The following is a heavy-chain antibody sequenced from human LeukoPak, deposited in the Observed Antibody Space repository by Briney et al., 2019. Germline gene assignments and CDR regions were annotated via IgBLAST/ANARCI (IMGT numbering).Heavy chain of an antibody. D-gene: IGHD3-22*01. CDR2: IYYCGNT. CDR1: GGSISSGGYY. Sequence: PSETLSLTCTVSGGSISSGGYYWSWIRQHPGKGLEWIGYIYYCGNTYYNPSLRSRLIISVDTSKNQFSLNLSSVTAADTAVYYCARRPAYYDSSGFDYWGQGSLVTVSS. V-gene: IGHV4-31*03. CDR3: ARRPAYYDSSGFDY. J-gene: IGHJ4*02.